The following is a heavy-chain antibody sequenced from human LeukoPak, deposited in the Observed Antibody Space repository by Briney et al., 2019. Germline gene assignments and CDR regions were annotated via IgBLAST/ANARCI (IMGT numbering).Heavy chain of an antibody. CDR2: INHSGST. D-gene: IGHD2-2*01. CDR1: GGSFSGYY. J-gene: IGHJ5*02. V-gene: IGHV4-34*01. Sequence: SETLSLTCAVYGGSFSGYYWSWIRQPPGKGLEWIGEINHSGSTNYNPSLKSRVTISVDTSKNQFSLKLSSVTAADTAVYYCARRPRCSSTSCYPSGRKNWFDPWGQGTLVTLSS. CDR3: ARRPRCSSTSCYPSGRKNWFDP.